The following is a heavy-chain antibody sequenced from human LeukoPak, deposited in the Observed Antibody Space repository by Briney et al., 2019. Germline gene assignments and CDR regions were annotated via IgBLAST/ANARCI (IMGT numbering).Heavy chain of an antibody. J-gene: IGHJ3*02. CDR2: LHPGDSDT. CDR1: GYSFTTHW. CDR3: ARRGLLGYCSGATCYDAFDI. Sequence: GESLKISCKASGYSFTTHWIGWVRQLPGKGLEWMGILHPGDSDTRYSPSFQGQVTISVDKSISTAYLQWSSLKASDTAMYYCARRGLLGYCSGATCYDAFDIWGQGIMVTVSS. D-gene: IGHD2-15*01. V-gene: IGHV5-51*01.